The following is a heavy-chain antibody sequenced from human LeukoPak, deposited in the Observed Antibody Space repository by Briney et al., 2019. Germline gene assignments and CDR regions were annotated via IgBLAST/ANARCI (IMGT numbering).Heavy chain of an antibody. D-gene: IGHD3-22*01. J-gene: IGHJ4*02. CDR2: MNPNSGNT. CDR1: GYTFTSYD. CDR3: ARGNYDSSGYYRYFHY. Sequence: GASVKVSCKASGYTFTSYDINWVRQATGQGLEWMGWMNPNSGNTGYAQKFQGRVTITRNTSISTAYMELRSLRSEDTAVYYCARGNYDSSGYYRYFHYWGQGTLVTVSS. V-gene: IGHV1-8*03.